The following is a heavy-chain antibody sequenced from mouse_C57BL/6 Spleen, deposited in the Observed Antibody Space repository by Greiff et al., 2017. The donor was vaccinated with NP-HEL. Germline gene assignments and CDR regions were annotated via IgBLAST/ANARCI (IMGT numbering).Heavy chain of an antibody. Sequence: EVKLEESGPGMVKPSQSLSLSCTVTGYSITSGYDWHWIRHFPGNKLEWMGYISYSGSTNYNPSLKSRISITHDTSKNHFFLKLNSVTTEDTATYYCAREGTTVRAMDYWGQGTSVTVSS. J-gene: IGHJ4*01. CDR3: AREGTTVRAMDY. V-gene: IGHV3-1*01. D-gene: IGHD1-1*01. CDR1: GYSITSGYD. CDR2: ISYSGST.